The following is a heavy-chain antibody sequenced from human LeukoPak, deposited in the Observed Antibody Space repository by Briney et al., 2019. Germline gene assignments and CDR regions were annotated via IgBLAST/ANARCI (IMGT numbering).Heavy chain of an antibody. CDR3: ARSAVGTSCCTAVDY. CDR1: GFTFSTYA. CDR2: ISTSGDRT. D-gene: IGHD1-26*01. J-gene: IGHJ4*02. V-gene: IGHV3-23*01. Sequence: GGSLRLSCAASGFTFSTYAMTWVRQGRGKGGEWVSGISTSGDRTYYPDSVKGRFTISRDNSKNTLYLQMNSLRAEDTAEYYCARSAVGTSCCTAVDYWGQGTLVTVSS.